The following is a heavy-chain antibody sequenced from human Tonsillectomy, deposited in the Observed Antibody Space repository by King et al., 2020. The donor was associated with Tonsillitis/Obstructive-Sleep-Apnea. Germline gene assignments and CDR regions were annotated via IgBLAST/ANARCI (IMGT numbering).Heavy chain of an antibody. D-gene: IGHD2-15*01. CDR2: INPNSGGT. V-gene: IGHV1-2*02. J-gene: IGHJ5*02. Sequence: VQLVQSGAEVKKPGASVKVSCKASGYTFIGYYMHWVRQAPGQGLEWMGWINPNSGGTNYAQKFQGRVTMTRDKSISTVYMELNRLRFDDTAVYYCAREKVVVVATNYWFDPWGQGTEVTVS. CDR1: GYTFIGYY. CDR3: AREKVVVVATNYWFDP.